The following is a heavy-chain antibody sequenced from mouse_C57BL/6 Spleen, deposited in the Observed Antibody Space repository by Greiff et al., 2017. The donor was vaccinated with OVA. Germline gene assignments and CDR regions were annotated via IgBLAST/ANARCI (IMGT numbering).Heavy chain of an antibody. J-gene: IGHJ4*01. CDR2: IEPNSGGT. D-gene: IGHD4-1*01. CDR3: ARGGGKTGTGAMDY. CDR1: GYTFTSYW. V-gene: IGHV1-72*01. Sequence: VQLQQPGAELVKPGASVKLSCKASGYTFTSYWMHWVKQRPGRGLEWIGRIEPNSGGTKYNEKFKSKATLTVDKPSSTAYMQLSSLTSEDSAVYYGARGGGKTGTGAMDYWGQGTSVTVSS.